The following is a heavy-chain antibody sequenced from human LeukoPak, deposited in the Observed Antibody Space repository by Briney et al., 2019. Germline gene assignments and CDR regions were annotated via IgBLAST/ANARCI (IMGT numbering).Heavy chain of an antibody. Sequence: GGSLRLSCAASGFTFSSYAMRWVRQAPGKGLEWVPVISGSGGSTYYADSVKGRFTISRDNSKNTLYLQMNSLGAEDTAVYYCAKDFSYYYDSSGYLDYWGQGTLVTVSS. J-gene: IGHJ4*02. CDR2: ISGSGGST. D-gene: IGHD3-22*01. CDR1: GFTFSSYA. V-gene: IGHV3-23*01. CDR3: AKDFSYYYDSSGYLDY.